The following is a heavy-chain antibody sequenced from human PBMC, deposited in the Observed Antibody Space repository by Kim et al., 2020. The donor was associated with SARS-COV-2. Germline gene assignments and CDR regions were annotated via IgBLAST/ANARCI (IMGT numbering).Heavy chain of an antibody. CDR1: GYTFTSYY. D-gene: IGHD5-18*01. Sequence: ASVTVSCKASGYTFTSYYMHWVRQAPGQGLEWMGIINPSGGSTSYAQKFQGRVTMTRDTSTSTVYMELSSLRSEDTAVYYCARDSRIQLWWTDYYYYYGMDVWGQGTTVAVS. CDR3: ARDSRIQLWWTDYYYYYGMDV. V-gene: IGHV1-46*01. J-gene: IGHJ6*02. CDR2: INPSGGST.